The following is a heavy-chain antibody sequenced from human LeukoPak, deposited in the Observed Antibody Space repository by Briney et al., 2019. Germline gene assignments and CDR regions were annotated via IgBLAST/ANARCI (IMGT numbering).Heavy chain of an antibody. CDR3: AKDRLAYSNYPFDY. D-gene: IGHD4-11*01. V-gene: IGHV3-30*18. CDR1: GCTFSSYG. Sequence: GGSLRLSCAASGCTFSSYGMHWVRQAPGKGLEWVAVISYDGSNKYYADSVKGRFTISRDNSKNTLYLQMNSLGAEDTAVYYCAKDRLAYSNYPFDYWGQGTLVTVSS. CDR2: ISYDGSNK. J-gene: IGHJ4*02.